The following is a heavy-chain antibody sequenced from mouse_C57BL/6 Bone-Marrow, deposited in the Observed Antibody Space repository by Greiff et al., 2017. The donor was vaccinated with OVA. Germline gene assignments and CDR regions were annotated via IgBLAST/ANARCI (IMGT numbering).Heavy chain of an antibody. D-gene: IGHD1-1*01. CDR2: IWSGGST. Sequence: QVQLQQSGPGLVQPSQSLSITCTVSGFSLTSYGVHWVRQSPGKGLEWLGVIWSGGSTDYNAAFISRLSISKDYYKSHVFFKMNSLQADDTAIDYCARNAHGSSLAFAYWGQGTLVTVSA. CDR1: GFSLTSYG. V-gene: IGHV2-2*01. CDR3: ARNAHGSSLAFAY. J-gene: IGHJ3*01.